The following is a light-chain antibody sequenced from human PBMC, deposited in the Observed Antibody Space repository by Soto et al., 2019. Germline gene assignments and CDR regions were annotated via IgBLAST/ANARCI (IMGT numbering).Light chain of an antibody. Sequence: QSVLTQPPSLSEAPGQRVTISCTGSSSNIGAGYEAHWYQQVPGTAPKLLIYEHNNRPSGVPDRFSGSKSGTSASLAITGLQAEDEAEYYCQSYDSSLSGYVFGTGTKLTVL. V-gene: IGLV1-40*01. CDR2: EHN. J-gene: IGLJ1*01. CDR1: SSNIGAGYE. CDR3: QSYDSSLSGYV.